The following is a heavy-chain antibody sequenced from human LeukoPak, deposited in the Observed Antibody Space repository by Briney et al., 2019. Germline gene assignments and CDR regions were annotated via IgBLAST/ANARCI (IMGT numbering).Heavy chain of an antibody. CDR3: ARGGSVYDILTDYPY. D-gene: IGHD3-9*01. Sequence: GASVKVSCKASGYTFTSYGISWVRQAPGQGLEWMGIIYPGDSDTRYSPSFQGQVTISVDKSISTAYLQWSSLKASDTAMYYCARGGSVYDILTDYPYWGQGTLVTVSA. CDR2: IYPGDSDT. V-gene: IGHV5-51*01. CDR1: GYTFTSYG. J-gene: IGHJ4*02.